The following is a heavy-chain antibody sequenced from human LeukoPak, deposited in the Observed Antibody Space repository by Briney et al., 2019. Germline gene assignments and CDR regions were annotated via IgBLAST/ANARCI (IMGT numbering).Heavy chain of an antibody. CDR1: GGSIISSNW. CDR2: IYHSGST. CDR3: ARSGYFDL. Sequence: PSETLSLTCAVSGGSIISSNWWSWVRQPPGKGLEWIGEIYHSGSTNYNPSLKSRVTISADTSKNQFSLKLSSVTAADTAVYYCARSGYFDLWGRGTLVTVSS. D-gene: IGHD3-3*01. V-gene: IGHV4-4*02. J-gene: IGHJ2*01.